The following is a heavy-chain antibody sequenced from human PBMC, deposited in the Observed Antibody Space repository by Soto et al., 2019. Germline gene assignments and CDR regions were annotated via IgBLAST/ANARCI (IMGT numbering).Heavy chain of an antibody. V-gene: IGHV4-4*02. Sequence: QVQLQESGPGLVKPSGTLSLTCAVSSGSISSSNWWSWVRQPPGKGLEWIGEIYHSGSTNYNPSLKRRVTISVDKSKNQFSLKLSSVTAADTAVYYCAREGILRFLEWEAYYMDVWGKGTTVTVSS. J-gene: IGHJ6*03. CDR2: IYHSGST. CDR1: SGSISSSNW. D-gene: IGHD3-3*01. CDR3: AREGILRFLEWEAYYMDV.